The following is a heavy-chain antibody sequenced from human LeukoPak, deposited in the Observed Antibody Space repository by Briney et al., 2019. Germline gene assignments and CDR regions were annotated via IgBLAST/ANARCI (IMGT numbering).Heavy chain of an antibody. Sequence: GGSLRLSCAASGFTFSAYAMNWVRQAPGKGLQWASGIGDDGDNTYYADAVKGRFTVSRGNSKYTLYLQMNSLRPEDTALYYCAKAYSSGPRGYFEYWGQGVLVTVSS. V-gene: IGHV3-23*01. CDR1: GFTFSAYA. CDR2: IGDDGDNT. J-gene: IGHJ4*02. CDR3: AKAYSSGPRGYFEY. D-gene: IGHD6-19*01.